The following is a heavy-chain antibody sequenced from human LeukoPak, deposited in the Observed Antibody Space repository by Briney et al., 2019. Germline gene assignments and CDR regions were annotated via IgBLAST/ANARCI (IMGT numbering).Heavy chain of an antibody. V-gene: IGHV1-69*01. J-gene: IGHJ3*02. CDR3: ATDLRWSPGGAFDI. CDR2: IIPIFGTA. D-gene: IGHD4-23*01. CDR1: GGTFSSYA. Sequence: ASVKVSCKASGGTFSSYAISWVRQAPGQGLEWMGGIIPIFGTANYAQKFQGRVTITADESTSTAYMELSSLRSEDTAVYYCATDLRWSPGGAFDIWGQGTMVTVSS.